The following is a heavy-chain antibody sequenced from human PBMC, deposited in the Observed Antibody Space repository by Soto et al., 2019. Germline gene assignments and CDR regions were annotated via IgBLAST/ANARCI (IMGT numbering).Heavy chain of an antibody. D-gene: IGHD3-3*01. Sequence: ASVKVSCKASGYTFTSYGISWVRQAPGQGLEWMGWISAYNGNTNYAQKLQGRVTMTTDTSTSTAYMELRSLRSDDTAVYYCARDRRFLDWLLFPDAFDIWGQGTMVTVSS. J-gene: IGHJ3*02. CDR1: GYTFTSYG. CDR2: ISAYNGNT. V-gene: IGHV1-18*01. CDR3: ARDRRFLDWLLFPDAFDI.